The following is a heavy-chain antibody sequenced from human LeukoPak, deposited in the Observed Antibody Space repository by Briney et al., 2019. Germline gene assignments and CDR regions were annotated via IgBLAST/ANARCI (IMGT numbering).Heavy chain of an antibody. CDR1: GGSISSYY. J-gene: IGHJ4*02. CDR3: ARQAPGTPRVDY. D-gene: IGHD1-1*01. V-gene: IGHV4-59*08. CDR2: ISYSGST. Sequence: PSETLSLTCTVSGGSISSYYWSWIRRPPGKGLEWIGYISYSGSTNYNPSLKSRVIISVDTSKNQFSLNLRSVTAADTAVYYCARQAPGTPRVDYWGQGTLVTVSS.